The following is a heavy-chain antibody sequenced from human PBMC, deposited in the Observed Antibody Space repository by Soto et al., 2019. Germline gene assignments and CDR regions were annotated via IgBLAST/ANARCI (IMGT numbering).Heavy chain of an antibody. CDR2: ISPGGDRI. V-gene: IGHV3-48*02. D-gene: IGHD3-10*01. CDR1: GFMFDSYA. J-gene: IGHJ4*02. Sequence: EVQLVESGGGLVQPGGSLRLSCVASGFMFDSYAMNWVRQAPGKGLEWVSYISPGGDRIYYAGSLKGRITISGDNGRIALSLQMNIQSDEETVVYYCTKSADCARWGVDLWGQGTLVAVS. CDR3: TKSADCARWGVDL.